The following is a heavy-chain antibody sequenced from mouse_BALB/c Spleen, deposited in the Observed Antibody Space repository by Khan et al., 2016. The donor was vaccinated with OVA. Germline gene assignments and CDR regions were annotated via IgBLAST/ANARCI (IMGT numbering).Heavy chain of an antibody. J-gene: IGHJ3*01. Sequence: VQLKQSGAELVKPGASVKLSCSASGFNIKDTYIHWMKQRPEQGLEWIGRIDPPNDDSKYGQKFQATATLTADTSSNTAYLQLSSLTSEDTAVYYCATLYGNPLAFWGQGTLVTVSA. CDR2: IDPPNDDS. CDR3: ATLYGNPLAF. D-gene: IGHD2-1*01. CDR1: GFNIKDTY. V-gene: IGHV14-3*02.